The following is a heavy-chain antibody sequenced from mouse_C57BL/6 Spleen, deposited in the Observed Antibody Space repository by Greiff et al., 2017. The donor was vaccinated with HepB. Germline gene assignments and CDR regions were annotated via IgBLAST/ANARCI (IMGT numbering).Heavy chain of an antibody. CDR3: ARDGRRGAFDY. Sequence: DVHLVESGGGLVKPGGSLKLSCAASGFTFSSYAMSWVRQTPEKRLEWVATISDGGSYTYYPDKVKGRFTISRDNAKNNPYLQMSHLKSEDTAMYYCARDGRRGAFDYWGQGTTLTVSS. CDR2: ISDGGSYT. CDR1: GFTFSSYA. J-gene: IGHJ2*01. V-gene: IGHV5-4*01.